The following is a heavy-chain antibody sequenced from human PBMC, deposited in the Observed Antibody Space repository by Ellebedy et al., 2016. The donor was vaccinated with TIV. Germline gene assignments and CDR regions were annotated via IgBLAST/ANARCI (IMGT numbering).Heavy chain of an antibody. D-gene: IGHD1-26*01. CDR1: GFTFSSYP. CDR2: VSYDGSTD. J-gene: IGHJ5*02. Sequence: GESLKISXAASGFTFSSYPMHWVRQTPGKGLEWVAYVSYDGSTDFYADSVKGRFSISRDNSINTLYLHMNSLRVDDTAVYYCVGEVGARIFNSWGQGTLVTVSS. V-gene: IGHV3-30*04. CDR3: VGEVGARIFNS.